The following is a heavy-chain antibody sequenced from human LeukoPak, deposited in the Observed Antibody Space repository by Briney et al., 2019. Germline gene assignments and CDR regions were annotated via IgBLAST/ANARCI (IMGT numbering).Heavy chain of an antibody. CDR3: ARDPHGSGILHY. D-gene: IGHD3-10*01. Sequence: SETLSLACTVSGGSVSSGSYYWSWIRQPPGKGLEWIGYIYCSGSTNYNPSLKSRVTISVDTSKNQFSLKLSSVTAADTAVYYCARDPHGSGILHYWGQGTLVTVSS. CDR1: GGSVSSGSYY. V-gene: IGHV4-61*01. J-gene: IGHJ4*02. CDR2: IYCSGST.